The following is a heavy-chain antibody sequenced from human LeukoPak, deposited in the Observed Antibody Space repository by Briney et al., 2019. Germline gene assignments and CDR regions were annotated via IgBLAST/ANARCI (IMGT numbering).Heavy chain of an antibody. J-gene: IGHJ3*02. V-gene: IGHV1-24*01. CDR1: GYTLTELS. CDR2: FDPEDGET. D-gene: IGHD1-14*01. CDR3: ATYIEPNAFDI. Sequence: GASVKVSCKVSGYTLTELSMHWVRQAPGKGLEWMGGFDPEDGETIYAQKFQGRVTMTRNTSISTAYMELSSLRSEDTAVYYCATYIEPNAFDIWGQGTTVTVSS.